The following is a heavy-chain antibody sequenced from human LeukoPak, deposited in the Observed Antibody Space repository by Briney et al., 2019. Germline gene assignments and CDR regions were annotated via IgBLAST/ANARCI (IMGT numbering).Heavy chain of an antibody. J-gene: IGHJ3*02. V-gene: IGHV1-2*02. CDR1: GYTFTGYY. Sequence: ASVKVSCKASGYTFTGYYMHWVRQAPGQGLEWMGWINPNSGGTNYAQKLQGRVTMTTDTSTSTAYMELRSLRSDDTAVYYCARGWGSSWYLYDAFDIWGQGTMVTVSS. CDR3: ARGWGSSWYLYDAFDI. D-gene: IGHD6-13*01. CDR2: INPNSGGT.